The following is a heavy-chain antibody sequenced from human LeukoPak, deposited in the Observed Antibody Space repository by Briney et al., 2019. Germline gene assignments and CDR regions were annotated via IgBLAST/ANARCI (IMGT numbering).Heavy chain of an antibody. V-gene: IGHV1-18*01. Sequence: GASVKVSCKASGYTFTSYGISWVRQAPGQGQEWMGWISAYNGNRNYEQKLQGTVTMTTDKSTSKDYMEPRSLRSADADAYYCARGYSSSWQNWFDPWGQGTLVTVSS. CDR2: ISAYNGNR. J-gene: IGHJ5*02. CDR1: GYTFTSYG. CDR3: ARGYSSSWQNWFDP. D-gene: IGHD6-13*01.